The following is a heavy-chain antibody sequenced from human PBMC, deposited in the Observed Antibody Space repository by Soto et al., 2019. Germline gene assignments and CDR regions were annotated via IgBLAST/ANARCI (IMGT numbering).Heavy chain of an antibody. CDR3: AKADLLGYCTGGSCYSLDY. Sequence: EVQVLESGGGLVQPGGSLRLSCAASGFTFSTYAMSWVRQAPGKGLEWVSGISGGGGSTYYADSVKGRLAISRDNSKNTLYLQMNSLRAEDTAVYYCAKADLLGYCTGGSCYSLDYWGQGTLVTVSS. J-gene: IGHJ4*02. V-gene: IGHV3-23*01. CDR1: GFTFSTYA. CDR2: ISGGGGST. D-gene: IGHD2-15*01.